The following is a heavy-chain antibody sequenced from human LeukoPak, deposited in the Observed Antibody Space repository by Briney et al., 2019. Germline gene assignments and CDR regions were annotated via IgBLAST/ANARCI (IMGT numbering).Heavy chain of an antibody. Sequence: PGGSLRLSCAASGFTFSSYDMHWVRQVTGKGLEWVSAIGTAGDTYYAGSVKGRFTISRENAKNSLYLQMNSLGAGDTAVYYCATSHGDYFRGFDPWGQGTLVTVSS. J-gene: IGHJ5*02. CDR3: ATSHGDYFRGFDP. D-gene: IGHD4-17*01. CDR1: GFTFSSYD. CDR2: IGTAGDT. V-gene: IGHV3-13*04.